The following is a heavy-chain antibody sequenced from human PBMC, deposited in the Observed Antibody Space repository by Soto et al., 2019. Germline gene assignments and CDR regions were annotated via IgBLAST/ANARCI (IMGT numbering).Heavy chain of an antibody. CDR1: VFTVSSNY. CDR3: ARDAGSTSYTTNYYYGMDV. CDR2: IYSGGST. J-gene: IGHJ6*02. V-gene: IGHV3-53*01. D-gene: IGHD2-2*01. Sequence: GWSLRLSCAASVFTVSSNYMSWVRQAPGKGLEWVSVIYSGGSTYYADSVKGRFTISRDNSKNTLYLQMNSLRAEDTAVYYCARDAGSTSYTTNYYYGMDVWGQGTTVTVSS.